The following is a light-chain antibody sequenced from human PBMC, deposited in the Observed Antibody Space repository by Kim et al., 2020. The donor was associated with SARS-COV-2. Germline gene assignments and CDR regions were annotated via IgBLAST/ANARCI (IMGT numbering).Light chain of an antibody. V-gene: IGKV1-16*02. CDR2: AAF. Sequence: DIQMTQSPASLSASVGDRVTITCRANQGINNHLAWFQQKPGEAPKSLIYAAFSLHSGVPSKFSGGRSGADFTLTISSLQSEDFSTYYCLQYDSSPWTFGQGTKVDIK. CDR1: QGINNH. J-gene: IGKJ1*01. CDR3: LQYDSSPWT.